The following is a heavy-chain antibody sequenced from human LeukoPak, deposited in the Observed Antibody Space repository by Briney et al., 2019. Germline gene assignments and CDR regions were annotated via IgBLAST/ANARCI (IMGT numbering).Heavy chain of an antibody. D-gene: IGHD1-26*01. CDR2: ISGSGGST. CDR3: ARALIQVGAGDWFDP. CDR1: GFTFSSYA. Sequence: GGSLRLSCAASGFTFSSYAMSWVRQAPGKGLEWVSTISGSGGSTYYADSVKGRFTISRDNSKNTLYLQMNSLRAEDTAVYYCARALIQVGAGDWFDPWGQGTLVTVSS. J-gene: IGHJ5*02. V-gene: IGHV3-23*01.